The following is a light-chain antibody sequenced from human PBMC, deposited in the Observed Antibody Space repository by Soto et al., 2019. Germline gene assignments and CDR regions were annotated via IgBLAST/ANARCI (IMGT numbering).Light chain of an antibody. CDR1: QSVSSD. J-gene: IGKJ4*01. V-gene: IGKV3-15*01. Sequence: EIAMTQSPATLSVSPGERATLSCRASQSVSSDLAWYQQRPGQAPSLLIYDASTRATGIPARFSGSGSGTEFTLSISSLESEDFAVYYCQQYNNWPLTFGGGTKVEI. CDR2: DAS. CDR3: QQYNNWPLT.